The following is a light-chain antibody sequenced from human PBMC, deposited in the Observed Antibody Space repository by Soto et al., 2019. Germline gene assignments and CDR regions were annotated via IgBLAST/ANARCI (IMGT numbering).Light chain of an antibody. CDR2: AAS. J-gene: IGKJ4*01. V-gene: IGKV1-39*01. Sequence: IHVTPSPSSPVSFLGRRRPITFPGSQSISSYLNWYQQKPGKAPKLLIYAASSLQSGVPSRFSGSGSGTDFTLTISSLQPEDFATYYCQQSYSTPLTFGGGTKVDIK. CDR3: QQSYSTPLT. CDR1: QSISSY.